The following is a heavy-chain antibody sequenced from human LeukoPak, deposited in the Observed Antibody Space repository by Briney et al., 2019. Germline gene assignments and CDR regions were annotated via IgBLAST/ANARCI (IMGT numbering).Heavy chain of an antibody. Sequence: PGGSLRLSCAASGFTFSSYGMHWVRQAPGKGLEWVAFIRYDGSNKQYADSVKGRFTISRDNSKNTLYLQMNSLRAEDTALYYCARRESTYQNYYYFYYMDVWGKGTTVTVSS. CDR2: IRYDGSNK. J-gene: IGHJ6*03. CDR1: GFTFSSYG. CDR3: ARRESTYQNYYYFYYMDV. V-gene: IGHV3-30*02.